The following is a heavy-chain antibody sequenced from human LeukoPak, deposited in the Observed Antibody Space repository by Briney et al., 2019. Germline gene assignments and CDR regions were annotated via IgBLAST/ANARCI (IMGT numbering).Heavy chain of an antibody. CDR1: GFTFSSYG. V-gene: IGHV3-30*18. Sequence: GGSLRLSCAASGFTFSSYGMHWVRQAPGKGLEWVAVISYDGSNKYYADSVKGRFTISRDNSKNTLYLQMNSLGAEDTAVYYCAKGGDYGGIFDYWGQGTLVTVSS. D-gene: IGHD4-23*01. CDR2: ISYDGSNK. CDR3: AKGGDYGGIFDY. J-gene: IGHJ4*02.